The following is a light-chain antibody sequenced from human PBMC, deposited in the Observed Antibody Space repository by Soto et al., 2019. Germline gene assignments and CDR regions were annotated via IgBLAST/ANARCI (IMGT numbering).Light chain of an antibody. Sequence: QSVLTQPPSVSGAPGQRVTISCTGSSSNIGAGYDVHWYQQLPGTAPKLLIYGNSNRPSGVPDRFSGSKSGTSASLAITGLQAEDEADYSCQSYDSSNVVFGGWNQQTVL. CDR3: QSYDSSNVV. J-gene: IGLJ2*01. V-gene: IGLV1-40*01. CDR2: GNS. CDR1: SSNIGAGYD.